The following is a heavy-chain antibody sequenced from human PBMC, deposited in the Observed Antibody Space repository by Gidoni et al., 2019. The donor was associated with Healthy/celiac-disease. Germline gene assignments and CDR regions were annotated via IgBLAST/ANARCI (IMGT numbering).Heavy chain of an antibody. CDR2: ISSSVSYI. Sequence: QVQLVESGGGLVKPGGSLRLSCAASGFTFSDYYMSWIRQAPGKGLEWVSYISSSVSYIHYADSVKGRFTISRDNAKNSLYLQMNSLRAEDTAVYYCAREEVRLLSREFYYSYGMDVWGQGTTVTVSS. CDR3: AREEVRLLSREFYYSYGMDV. D-gene: IGHD2-15*01. J-gene: IGHJ6*02. CDR1: GFTFSDYY. V-gene: IGHV3-11*01.